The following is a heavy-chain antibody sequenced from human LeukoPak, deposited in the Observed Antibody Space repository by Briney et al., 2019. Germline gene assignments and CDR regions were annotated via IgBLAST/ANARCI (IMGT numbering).Heavy chain of an antibody. CDR2: ISYDGSNK. CDR3: ARAPIIAAAGIPAYLDY. CDR1: GFTFSSYA. Sequence: PGRSLRLSCAASGFTFSSYAMHWVRQAPGKGLEWVAVISYDGSNKYYADSVKGRFTISGDNSKNTLYLQMNSLRAEDTAVYYCARAPIIAAAGIPAYLDYWGQGTLVTVSS. D-gene: IGHD6-13*01. J-gene: IGHJ4*02. V-gene: IGHV3-30-3*01.